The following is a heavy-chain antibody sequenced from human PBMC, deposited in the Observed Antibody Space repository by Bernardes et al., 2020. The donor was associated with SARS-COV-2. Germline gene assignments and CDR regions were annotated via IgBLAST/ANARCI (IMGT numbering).Heavy chain of an antibody. J-gene: IGHJ4*02. CDR1: GYTFTSYF. CDR2: INPSGGGT. D-gene: IGHD5-18*01. Sequence: ASVKVSCKASGYTFTSYFMHWVRQAPGQGPEWMGIINPSGGGTSYAQKFQGRVTMTRDTSTSTVYMELSSLRSEDTAVYYCAGSDTPRAREVFDYWGQGSLVTVSS. V-gene: IGHV1-46*01. CDR3: AGSDTPRAREVFDY.